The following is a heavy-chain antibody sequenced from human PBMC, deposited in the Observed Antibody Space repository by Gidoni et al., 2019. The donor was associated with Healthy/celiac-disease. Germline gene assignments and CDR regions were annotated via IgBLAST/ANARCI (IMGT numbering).Heavy chain of an antibody. V-gene: IGHV4-39*01. CDR2: IYYSGST. J-gene: IGHJ5*02. D-gene: IGHD1-1*01. CDR1: GGSISSSSYY. CDR3: ARQAFPWNHAGFDP. Sequence: QLQLQESGPGLVKPSETMSLTCTVSGGSISSSSYYWGWIRQPPGKGLEWIGSIYYSGSTYYHPSLKSRVTISVDTSKNQFSLNLSSVTAADTAVYYCARQAFPWNHAGFDPWGQGTLVTVSS.